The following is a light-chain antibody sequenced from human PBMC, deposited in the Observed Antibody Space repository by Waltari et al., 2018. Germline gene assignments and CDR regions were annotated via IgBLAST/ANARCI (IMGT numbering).Light chain of an antibody. J-gene: IGLJ1*01. Sequence: QSALTQPASVSGSPGQSITISCTGTSSDVGTYDYVSCYQQHPGKAPKLMIYDVTKRPSGIANRFSGSKSGNTASLTISGLPAEDEADYYCSSYTTSSTVYVFGTGTKVTVL. CDR3: SSYTTSSTVYV. CDR1: SSDVGTYDY. V-gene: IGLV2-14*03. CDR2: DVT.